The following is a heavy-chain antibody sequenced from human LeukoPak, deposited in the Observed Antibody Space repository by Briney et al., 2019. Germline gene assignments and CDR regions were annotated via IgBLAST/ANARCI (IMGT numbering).Heavy chain of an antibody. CDR2: ISSSSSYT. CDR1: GFTFSDYY. D-gene: IGHD3-22*01. Sequence: AGGSLRLSCAASGFTFSDYYMSWIRQAPGKGLEGVSYISSSSSYTNYADSVKGRFTISRDNAKNSLYLQMNSLRAEDTAVYYCARDTFYYDSSGHHRPFDYWGQGTLVTVSS. CDR3: ARDTFYYDSSGHHRPFDY. V-gene: IGHV3-11*06. J-gene: IGHJ4*02.